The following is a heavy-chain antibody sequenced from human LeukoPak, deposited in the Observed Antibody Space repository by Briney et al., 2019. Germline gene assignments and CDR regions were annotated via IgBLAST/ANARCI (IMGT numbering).Heavy chain of an antibody. Sequence: PGGSLRLSCAASGFSFSSHAMSWVRQAPGKGLQWVSTISSGGGTTYYGDSVKGRFTISRDNSKNTLYLQMNSLRVDDTAIYYCANRGTKCLPPPTDAFDVWGQGTMVTVSS. CDR2: ISSGGGTT. J-gene: IGHJ3*01. V-gene: IGHV3-23*01. CDR1: GFSFSSHA. D-gene: IGHD3-10*02. CDR3: ANRGTKCLPPPTDAFDV.